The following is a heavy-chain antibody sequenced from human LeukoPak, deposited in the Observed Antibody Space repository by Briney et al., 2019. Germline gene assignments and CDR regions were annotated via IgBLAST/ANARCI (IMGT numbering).Heavy chain of an antibody. Sequence: SQTLSLTCTVSGGSISSGSYYWSWIRQPPGKGLEWIGYIYYSGSTYYNPSLKSRVTISVDTSKNQFSLKLSSVTAADTAVYYCARGEVVVALVYWGQGTLVTVSS. V-gene: IGHV4-30-4*08. CDR2: IYYSGST. J-gene: IGHJ4*02. D-gene: IGHD2-15*01. CDR1: GGSISSGSYY. CDR3: ARGEVVVALVY.